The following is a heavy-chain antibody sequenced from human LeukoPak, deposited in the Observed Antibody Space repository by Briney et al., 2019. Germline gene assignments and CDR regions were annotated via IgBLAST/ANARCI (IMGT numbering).Heavy chain of an antibody. CDR3: AKVKPYWYFDL. CDR2: ISNSGGST. CDR1: GFTFSSYA. J-gene: IGHJ2*01. Sequence: GGSLRLSCAASGFTFSSYAMSWVRQAPGRGLEWVSAISNSGGSTYYADSVKGRFTISRDNSKNTLYLQMNSLRVEDTAVYYCAKVKPYWYFDLWGRGTLVTVSS. V-gene: IGHV3-23*01. D-gene: IGHD3-16*01.